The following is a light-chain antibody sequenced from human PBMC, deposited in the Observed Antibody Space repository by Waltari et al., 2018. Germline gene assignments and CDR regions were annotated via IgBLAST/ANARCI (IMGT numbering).Light chain of an antibody. CDR3: QQSHSAPLA. CDR1: RAITNY. Sequence: DIQMTQSPSTLSASVGDRVTITCRASRAITNYVNWYQQRPGLAPKLLIYAASTFQGGVPTRFSGSGSGTDFNLTISSLQIEDFATYYCQQSHSAPLAFGGGTRLEI. V-gene: IGKV1-39*01. CDR2: AAS. J-gene: IGKJ4*01.